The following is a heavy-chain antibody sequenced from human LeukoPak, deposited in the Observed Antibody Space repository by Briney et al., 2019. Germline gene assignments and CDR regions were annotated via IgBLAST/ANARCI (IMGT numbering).Heavy chain of an antibody. D-gene: IGHD3-22*01. Sequence: SETLSLTCTVSGGSISSYHWSWIRQPAGKGLEWIGRIYTSGSTNYNPSFKSRVTMSVDTSKNQFSLKLSSVTAADTAVYYCARDWYYYDSSGYHNWFDPWGQGTLVTVSS. CDR3: ARDWYYYDSSGYHNWFDP. J-gene: IGHJ5*02. CDR2: IYTSGST. V-gene: IGHV4-4*07. CDR1: GGSISSYH.